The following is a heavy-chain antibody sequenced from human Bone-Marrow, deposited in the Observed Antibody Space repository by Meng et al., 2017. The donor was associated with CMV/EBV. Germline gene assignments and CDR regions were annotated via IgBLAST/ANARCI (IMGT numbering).Heavy chain of an antibody. CDR3: AHSGSYYYGMDV. Sequence: TFSGFSLSTSGVGVGWIRQHTGKALEWIALIYWNDDKRYSPSLKSRLTITKDTSKNQVVLTMTNMDPVDTATYYGAHSGSYYYGMDVWGQGTTVTVSS. J-gene: IGHJ6*02. D-gene: IGHD1-26*01. CDR2: IYWNDDK. V-gene: IGHV2-5*01. CDR1: GFSLSTSGVG.